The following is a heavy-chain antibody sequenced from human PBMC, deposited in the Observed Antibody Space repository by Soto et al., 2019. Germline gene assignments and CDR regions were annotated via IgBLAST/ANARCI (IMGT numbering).Heavy chain of an antibody. CDR2: INPNSGGT. D-gene: IGHD3-10*01. J-gene: IGHJ6*02. V-gene: IGHV1-2*02. CDR3: ARGLGPLWFGTQPNGYYYGMDV. CDR1: GYTFTGYY. Sequence: GASVKVSCKASGYTFTGYYMRWVRQAPGQGLEWMGWINPNSGGTNYAQKFQGRVTMTRDTSISTAYIELSRLRSDDTAVYYCARGLGPLWFGTQPNGYYYGMDVWGQGTTVTVSS.